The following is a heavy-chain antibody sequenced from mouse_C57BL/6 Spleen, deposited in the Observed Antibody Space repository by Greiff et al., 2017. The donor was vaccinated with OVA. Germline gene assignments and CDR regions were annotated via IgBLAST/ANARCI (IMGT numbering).Heavy chain of an antibody. CDR2: IHPSDSDT. CDR1: GYTFTSYW. CDR3: ALRSEDYAMDY. Sequence: QVQLQQPGAELVKPGASVKVSCKASGYTFTSYWMHWVKQRPGQGLEWIGRIHPSDSDTNYNQKFKGKATLTVDKSSGTAYMQLSSLTSEDSAVYYCALRSEDYAMDYWGQGTSVTVSS. J-gene: IGHJ4*01. V-gene: IGHV1-74*01.